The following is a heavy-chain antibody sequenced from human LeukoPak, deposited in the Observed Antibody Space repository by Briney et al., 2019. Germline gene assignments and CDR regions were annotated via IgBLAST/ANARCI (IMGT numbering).Heavy chain of an antibody. V-gene: IGHV1-2*02. D-gene: IGHD6-13*01. J-gene: IGHJ6*02. CDR1: GYTFTDYY. Sequence: ASVKVSCKASGYTFTDYYMHWVRQAPGQGLEWMGWINPNSGGTNYAQKFQGRVTMTRDTSISTAYMEVSRLRSDDTAVYYCARDGEQQLEGPPYYYGMDVWGQGTTVTVSS. CDR2: INPNSGGT. CDR3: ARDGEQQLEGPPYYYGMDV.